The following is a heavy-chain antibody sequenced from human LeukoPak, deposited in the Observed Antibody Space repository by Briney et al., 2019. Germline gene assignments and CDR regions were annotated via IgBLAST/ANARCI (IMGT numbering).Heavy chain of an antibody. CDR3: ARDQPVRYFDWFSANDAFDI. Sequence: ASETLSLTCTVSGGSISSYYWSWIRQPPGKGLEWIGEINHSGSTNYNPSLKSRVTISVDTSNNQFSLKLSSVTAADTAVYYCARDQPVRYFDWFSANDAFDIWGQGTMVTVSS. V-gene: IGHV4-34*01. CDR2: INHSGST. J-gene: IGHJ3*02. D-gene: IGHD3-9*01. CDR1: GGSISSYY.